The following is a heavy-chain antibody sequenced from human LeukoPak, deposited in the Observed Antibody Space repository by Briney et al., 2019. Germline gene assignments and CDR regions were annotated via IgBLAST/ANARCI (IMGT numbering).Heavy chain of an antibody. Sequence: ASVKVSCKASGYTFTSCGISWVRQAPGQGREWMGWISAYNGSTNYAQKLQGRVTMTTDTSTSTAYMELRSLRSDDTAVYYCARWDPYYYYMDVWGKGTTVTVSS. V-gene: IGHV1-18*01. CDR1: GYTFTSCG. D-gene: IGHD1-26*01. CDR2: ISAYNGST. CDR3: ARWDPYYYYMDV. J-gene: IGHJ6*03.